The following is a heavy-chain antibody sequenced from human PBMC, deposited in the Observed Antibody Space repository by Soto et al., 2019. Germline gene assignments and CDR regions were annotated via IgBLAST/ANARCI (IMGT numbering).Heavy chain of an antibody. CDR1: GFTFSNYG. V-gene: IGHV3-30*18. Sequence: GGSLRLSCAASGFTFSNYGIHWVRQAPGKGLEWVAVISHDGNKEYYADSVKGRFTVSRDNSKKTVYLQMNSLRAEDTAMYYCAKVPPSISFLWGFDHWGRETLVTVSS. J-gene: IGHJ4*02. D-gene: IGHD2-21*01. CDR3: AKVPPSISFLWGFDH. CDR2: ISHDGNKE.